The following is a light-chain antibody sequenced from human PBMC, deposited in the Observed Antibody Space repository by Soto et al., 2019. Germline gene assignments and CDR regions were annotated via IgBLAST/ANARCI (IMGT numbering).Light chain of an antibody. V-gene: IGLV2-11*01. J-gene: IGLJ3*02. CDR1: SSDVGGYNY. CDR3: CSHAGSYTWV. CDR2: AVS. Sequence: QPVLTQPRSVSGSPGQSVTISCTGTSSDVGGYNYVSWYQQHPGKAPKLMLFAVSKRPSGVPDRFSGSKSGNTASLIISGLQAEDEADYYCCSHAGSYTWVFGGGTKLTVL.